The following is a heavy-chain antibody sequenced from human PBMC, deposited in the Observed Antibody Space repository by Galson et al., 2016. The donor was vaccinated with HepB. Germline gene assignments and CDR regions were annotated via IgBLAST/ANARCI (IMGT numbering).Heavy chain of an antibody. J-gene: IGHJ4*02. CDR3: ARDISGHGTKGWDHDY. Sequence: SLRLSCAASSSSFSGHLMNWARQAPGKGLEWVSSISGNSRSIYYAESVKGRFTISRDNAEKLLFLQMNRLKAEDTAVYYCARDISGHGTKGWDHDYWGQGTLVTVSS. CDR2: ISGNSRSI. D-gene: IGHD1-26*01. V-gene: IGHV3-21*01. CDR1: SSSFSGHL.